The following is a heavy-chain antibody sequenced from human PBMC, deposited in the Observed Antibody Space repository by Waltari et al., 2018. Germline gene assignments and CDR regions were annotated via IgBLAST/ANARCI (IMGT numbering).Heavy chain of an antibody. J-gene: IGHJ4*02. CDR3: SRFDRSGSSGSIVDF. CDR2: ITPILDVA. D-gene: IGHD3-10*01. V-gene: IGHV1-69*02. CDR1: GGSLSSFT. Sequence: QVQLVQSGAEVKKPGSSVKVSCKASGGSLSSFTMDWVRQAPGQGLEWMGRITPILDVADYAQTVQGRVTITADKATGTGYMELTSLRSEDTAIYYCSRFDRSGSSGSIVDFWGQGSLVTVSS.